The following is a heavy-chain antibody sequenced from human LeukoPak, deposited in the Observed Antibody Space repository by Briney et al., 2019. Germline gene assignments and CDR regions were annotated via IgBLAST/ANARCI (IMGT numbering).Heavy chain of an antibody. D-gene: IGHD5-12*01. CDR3: AKEGANSCYDLFLDY. Sequence: PGGSLRLSCAASRFTFSSYGMTWVRQAPGKGLEWVSTISDTGGGTFYADSVKGRFTISRDNSKNTLYLQMNSLRAEDTAVYYCAKEGANSCYDLFLDYWGQGTLVTVSS. J-gene: IGHJ4*02. V-gene: IGHV3-23*01. CDR1: RFTFSSYG. CDR2: ISDTGGGT.